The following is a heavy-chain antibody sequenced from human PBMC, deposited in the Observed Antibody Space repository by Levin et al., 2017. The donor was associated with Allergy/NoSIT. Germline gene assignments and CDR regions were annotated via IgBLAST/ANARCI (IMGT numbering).Heavy chain of an antibody. CDR2: ISDGGAT. V-gene: IGHV4-39*01. CDR3: ARHPIAVRPRLGWFDP. J-gene: IGHJ5*02. D-gene: IGHD6-6*01. CDR1: GGSISSGSDY. Sequence: SGGSLRLSCTVSGGSISSGSDYWGWIRQPPGKGLEWIASISDGGATYYNPSLKSRLTISVDTSENQFSLKLTSVTAADAAVYYCARHPIAVRPRLGWFDPWGQGILVTVSS.